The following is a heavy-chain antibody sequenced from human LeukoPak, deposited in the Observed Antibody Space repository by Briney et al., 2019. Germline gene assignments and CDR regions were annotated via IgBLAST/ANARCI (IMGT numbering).Heavy chain of an antibody. CDR1: GYTFTGYY. CDR2: INPNSGGT. J-gene: IGHJ3*02. CDR3: ARARGYNYADAFDI. V-gene: IGHV1-2*02. D-gene: IGHD5-24*01. Sequence: GASVKVSCKASGYTFTGYYMHWVRQAPGQGLEWMGWINPNSGGTNYVQRFQGRVTMARDTSISTAYMELSRLRSDDTAMYYCARARGYNYADAFDIWGQGTKVTVSS.